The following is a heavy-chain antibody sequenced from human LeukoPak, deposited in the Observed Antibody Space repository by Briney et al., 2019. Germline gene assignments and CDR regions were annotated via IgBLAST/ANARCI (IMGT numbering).Heavy chain of an antibody. V-gene: IGHV1-18*01. CDR2: ISAYNGNT. Sequence: ASVKVSCKASGYTFTSYGISWVRQAPGQGLEWMGWISAYNGNTNYAQKLQGRVTMTTDTSTSTAYMELRSLRSDDTAVYYCARDCSSTSCYRPSDYWGQGTLVTVSP. J-gene: IGHJ4*02. CDR3: ARDCSSTSCYRPSDY. CDR1: GYTFTSYG. D-gene: IGHD2-2*01.